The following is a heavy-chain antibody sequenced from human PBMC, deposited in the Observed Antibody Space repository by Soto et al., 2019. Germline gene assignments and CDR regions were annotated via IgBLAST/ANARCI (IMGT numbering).Heavy chain of an antibody. CDR2: IRGSGGTT. V-gene: IGHV3-23*01. D-gene: IGHD4-17*01. J-gene: IGHJ2*01. Sequence: PXESLKTSCAASGFTFNSLALGWVRQAPGDGLEWVSGIRGSGGTTFYADSVKGRFTISRDNSKNTLYLQMNSLRAEDTAVYNCAKVGYGGEAAVYWYFDLWGRGTLVTVSS. CDR3: AKVGYGGEAAVYWYFDL. CDR1: GFTFNSLA.